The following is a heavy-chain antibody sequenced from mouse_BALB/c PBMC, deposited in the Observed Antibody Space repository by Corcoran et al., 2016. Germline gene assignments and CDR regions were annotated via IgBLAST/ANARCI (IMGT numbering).Heavy chain of an antibody. J-gene: IGHJ2*01. CDR2: INTYTGEP. Sequence: QIQLVQSGPELKKPGETVKISCKASGYTFTNYGMNWVKQAPGKGLKWMGWINTYTGEPTYADDFKGRFAFSLETSASTAYLQINNLKNEDTATYFGASNYYFDYWGQGTTLTVSS. D-gene: IGHD1-3*01. CDR3: ASNYYFDY. CDR1: GYTFTNYG. V-gene: IGHV9-3-1*01.